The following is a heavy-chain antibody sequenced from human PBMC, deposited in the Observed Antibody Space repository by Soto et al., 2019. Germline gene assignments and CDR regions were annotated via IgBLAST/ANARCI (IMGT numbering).Heavy chain of an antibody. CDR3: ARVDTGWLRGGYYYYMEV. J-gene: IGHJ6*03. D-gene: IGHD2-15*01. V-gene: IGHV3-7*01. Sequence: EVQLVESGGGLVQPGGSLRLSCAASGFTFSSYWMSWVRQAPGKGLEWVANIKQDGSEKYYVDSVQGRFTISRDSAKNSLYLQTNRLRAEDTAVYYCARVDTGWLRGGYYYYMEVWGKGTTVTVSS. CDR1: GFTFSSYW. CDR2: IKQDGSEK.